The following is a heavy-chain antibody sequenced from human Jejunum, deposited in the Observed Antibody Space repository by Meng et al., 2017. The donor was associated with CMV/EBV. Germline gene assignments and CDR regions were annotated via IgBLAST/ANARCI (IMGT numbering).Heavy chain of an antibody. CDR1: GFTLSIYG. CDR2: LRYDGSNK. D-gene: IGHD3-3*01. CDR3: ARRVEWSDC. Sequence: QEQLVESGGGVVQPGGSLTLSCEASGFTLSIYGMHWVRQAPGKGLEWVPFLRYDGSNKYYTESVRGRFTISRDNSKNTLYLQMNNLRVEDTAVYFCARRVEWSDCWGQGTLVTVSS. J-gene: IGHJ4*02. V-gene: IGHV3-30*02.